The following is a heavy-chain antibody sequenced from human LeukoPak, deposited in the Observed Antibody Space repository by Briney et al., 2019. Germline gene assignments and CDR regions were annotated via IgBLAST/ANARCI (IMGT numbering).Heavy chain of an antibody. CDR2: ISGDGDST. Sequence: GGSLRLSCAPSGLTFSSYAMQSGRHAPEQGLEWVSSISGDGDSTYYADSVKGRFTISRDSSKNTLSLQMSSLRAEDSAVYYCARAYYSGSYYRLDHWGQGTLVTVSS. CDR1: GLTFSSYA. V-gene: IGHV3-23*01. CDR3: ARAYYSGSYYRLDH. J-gene: IGHJ4*02. D-gene: IGHD1-26*01.